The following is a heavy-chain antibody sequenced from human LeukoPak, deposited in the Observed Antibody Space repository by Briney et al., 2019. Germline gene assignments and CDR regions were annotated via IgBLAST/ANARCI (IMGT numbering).Heavy chain of an antibody. CDR2: ISAYNGNT. Sequence: EASAKVSCKASGYTFTSYGISWVRQAPGQGLEWMGWISAYNGNTNYAQKLQGRVTMTTDTSTSTAYMELRSLRSDDTAVYYCARAKYYDILTGYYKALDYWGQGTLVTVSS. J-gene: IGHJ4*02. V-gene: IGHV1-18*01. CDR3: ARAKYYDILTGYYKALDY. D-gene: IGHD3-9*01. CDR1: GYTFTSYG.